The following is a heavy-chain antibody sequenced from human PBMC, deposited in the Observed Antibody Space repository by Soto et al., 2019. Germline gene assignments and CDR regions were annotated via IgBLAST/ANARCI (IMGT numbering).Heavy chain of an antibody. CDR3: TTDSYSTIIVVRFDY. CDR2: IKSKTDGGTA. V-gene: IGHV3-15*07. D-gene: IGHD3-22*01. J-gene: IGHJ4*01. Sequence: PGGSLRLSCAASGFTFNNAWINWVRQAPGKGLEWVGRIKSKTDGGTADFAAPVKGRFAISRDDSKNTVYLQMNSLKTEDTAVYYCTTDSYSTIIVVRFDYWGHGTLVTVSS. CDR1: GFTFNNAW.